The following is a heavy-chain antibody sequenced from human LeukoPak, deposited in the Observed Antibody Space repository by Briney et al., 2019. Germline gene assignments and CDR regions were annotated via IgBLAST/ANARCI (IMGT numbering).Heavy chain of an antibody. CDR2: IYSGGST. D-gene: IGHD1-26*01. CDR3: AREGSYYLHYFDY. Sequence: GGSLRLSCAASGFTVSSNYMSWVRQAPGKGLEWVSVIYSGGSTYYADSVKGRFTISRDNSKNTLYLQMNSLRAEDTAVYYCAREGSYYLHYFDYWGQGTLVTVSS. J-gene: IGHJ4*02. V-gene: IGHV3-53*01. CDR1: GFTVSSNY.